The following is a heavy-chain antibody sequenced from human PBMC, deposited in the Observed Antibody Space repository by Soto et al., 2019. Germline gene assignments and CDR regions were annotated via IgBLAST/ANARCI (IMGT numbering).Heavy chain of an antibody. J-gene: IGHJ5*02. CDR2: IYYSGST. CDR3: ASPKIAFYNWFDP. V-gene: IGHV4-39*01. Sequence: SETLSLTCTVSGGSISSSSYYWGWIRQPPGKGLEWIGSIYYSGSTYYNPSLKSRVTISVDTSKNQFFLKLSFVTAADTAVYYCASPKIAFYNWFDPWGQGTLVTVSS. CDR1: GGSISSSSYY. D-gene: IGHD3-3*02.